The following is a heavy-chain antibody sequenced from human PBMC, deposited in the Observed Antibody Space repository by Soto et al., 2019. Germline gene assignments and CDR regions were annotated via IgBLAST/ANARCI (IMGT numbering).Heavy chain of an antibody. CDR3: AREIYETAYCGGDCWGAHSDY. CDR2: IYTSGST. J-gene: IGHJ4*02. CDR1: GGSMSNYC. Sequence: PETLSLTCTVSGGSMSNYCWSWIRQPAGKGLEWIGRIYTSGSTNYNPSLKSRVTMSVDTSKNQFSLKLSSVTAADTAVYYCAREIYETAYCGGDCWGAHSDYWGQGTLVTVSS. D-gene: IGHD2-21*02. V-gene: IGHV4-4*07.